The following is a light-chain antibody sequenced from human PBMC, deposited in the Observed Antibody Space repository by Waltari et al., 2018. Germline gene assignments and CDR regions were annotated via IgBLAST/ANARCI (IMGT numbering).Light chain of an antibody. CDR3: CSYESPNTWV. J-gene: IGLJ2*01. Sequence: QSALTQPASVSGSPGQSITISCTGTSSDVGSFDLFSWYRHQPGKAPELIIYEVRQRPSGVSKRFSGSYSGNTASLTISGLQAEDEADYYCCSYESPNTWVFGGGTKLTVL. V-gene: IGLV2-23*02. CDR2: EVR. CDR1: SSDVGSFDL.